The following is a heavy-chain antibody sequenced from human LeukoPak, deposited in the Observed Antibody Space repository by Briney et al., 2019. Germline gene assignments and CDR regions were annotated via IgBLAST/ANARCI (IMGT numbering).Heavy chain of an antibody. CDR3: ARDGGGIWFGGQDV. CDR1: GFTLSNYW. Sequence: GGSLRLSCAASGFTLSNYWMSWVRQAPGKGLEWVANMNRDGSEKYYVDSIKGRFTISRDNAKNSVYLQMNRLRVEDTAVYYCARDGGGIWFGGQDVWGQGTKVTVS. CDR2: MNRDGSEK. V-gene: IGHV3-7*01. D-gene: IGHD3-16*01. J-gene: IGHJ6*02.